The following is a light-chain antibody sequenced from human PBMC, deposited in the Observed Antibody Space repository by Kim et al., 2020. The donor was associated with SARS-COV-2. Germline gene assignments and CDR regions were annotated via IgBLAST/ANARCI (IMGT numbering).Light chain of an antibody. CDR1: QSVSSN. V-gene: IGKV3-15*01. Sequence: VSPGERATLSCRASQSVSSNLAWYQQKPGQAPRLLIYGASTRATGIPARFSGSGSGTEFTLTISSLQSEDFAVYYCQQYNNWPLTFGRGTKVDIK. CDR2: GAS. J-gene: IGKJ4*01. CDR3: QQYNNWPLT.